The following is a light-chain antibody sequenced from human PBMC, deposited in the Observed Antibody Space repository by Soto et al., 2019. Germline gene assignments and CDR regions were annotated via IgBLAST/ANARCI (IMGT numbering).Light chain of an antibody. Sequence: EIVLTQSPGTLSLSPGERATLSCRASQSVSSSYLAWYQQKPGQAPRLLIYGASSRATGIPGTFSGSGSGAGFTLAISSLEPEAFAVYSCQQYGSSPVYAFGQGTKLEIK. J-gene: IGKJ2*01. CDR3: QQYGSSPVYA. CDR2: GAS. V-gene: IGKV3-20*01. CDR1: QSVSSSY.